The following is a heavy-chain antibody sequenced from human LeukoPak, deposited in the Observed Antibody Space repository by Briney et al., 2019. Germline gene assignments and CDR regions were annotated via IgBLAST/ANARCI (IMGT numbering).Heavy chain of an antibody. V-gene: IGHV3-21*01. J-gene: IGHJ4*02. CDR2: VTSSSSYK. D-gene: IGHD4-17*01. CDR1: GFTFSSYT. CDR3: ARVSGEYRDY. Sequence: GGSLRLSCAASGFTFSSYTMNWVRQAPGKGLEWVSSVTSSSSYKFYADSMKGRFTISRDNAKNSLYLQMNSLRAEDMAVYYCARVSGEYRDYWGQGTLVTVSS.